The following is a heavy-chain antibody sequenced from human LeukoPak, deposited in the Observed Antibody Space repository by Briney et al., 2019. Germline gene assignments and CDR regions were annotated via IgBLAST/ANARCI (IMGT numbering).Heavy chain of an antibody. V-gene: IGHV3-23*01. Sequence: TGGSLRLSCVASGFTYSSYAMSWVRQAPGKGLEWVSAISGSGGSTYYADSVKGRYTISRDNSKNTLYLQMNSLRAEDTAVYYCAKDLGTRDGFDYWGQGTLVTVSS. CDR3: AKDLGTRDGFDY. CDR2: ISGSGGST. CDR1: GFTYSSYA. J-gene: IGHJ4*02. D-gene: IGHD5-24*01.